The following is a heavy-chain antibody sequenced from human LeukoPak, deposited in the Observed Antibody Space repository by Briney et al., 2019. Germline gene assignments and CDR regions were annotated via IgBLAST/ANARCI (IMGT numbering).Heavy chain of an antibody. Sequence: ASVNVSCKPSESTFTDYYMHWVRQAPGQGLEGMKWINPNSGGTNEEHKFHGRVTMTRDTSISTDYMEMSRLRSDDTAVYYCARASYYYDSSGYPGYYFDYWGQGTLVTVSS. V-gene: IGHV1-2*07. J-gene: IGHJ4*02. CDR3: ARASYYYDSSGYPGYYFDY. CDR2: INPNSGGT. CDR1: ESTFTDYY. D-gene: IGHD3-22*01.